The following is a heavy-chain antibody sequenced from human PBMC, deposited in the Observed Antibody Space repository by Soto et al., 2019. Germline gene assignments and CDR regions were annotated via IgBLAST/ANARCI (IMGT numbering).Heavy chain of an antibody. D-gene: IGHD2-15*01. CDR3: ARDGGGS. V-gene: IGHV3-74*01. CDR2: INTDGSAT. Sequence: VQLVESGGGVVQPGRSLRLSCAASGFTFSNYAMHWVRRVPGKGLVWVSRINTDGSATSYADSVKGRFTVSRDNARNTQYLQMNSLRAEDTAVYYCARDGGGSWGQGTLVTVSS. J-gene: IGHJ5*02. CDR1: GFTFSNYA.